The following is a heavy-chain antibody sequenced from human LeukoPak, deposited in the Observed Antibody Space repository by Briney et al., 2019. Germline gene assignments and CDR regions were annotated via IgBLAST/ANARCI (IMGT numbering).Heavy chain of an antibody. V-gene: IGHV3-21*01. CDR3: ASPTGGNSYYYGMDV. CDR2: ISSSSSYK. D-gene: IGHD4-23*01. Sequence: GGSLRLSCAASGFTFSSYSMNWVRQAPGKGLEWVSSISSSSSYKYYADSVKGRFTISRDNAKNSLYLQMNSLRAEDTAVYYCASPTGGNSYYYGMDVWGQGTTVTVSS. J-gene: IGHJ6*02. CDR1: GFTFSSYS.